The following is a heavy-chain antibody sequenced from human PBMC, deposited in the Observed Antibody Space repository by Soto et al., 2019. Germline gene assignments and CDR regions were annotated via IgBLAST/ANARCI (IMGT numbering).Heavy chain of an antibody. J-gene: IGHJ4*02. CDR2: IYPGDSDT. Sequence: PGESLKVSCKGSGYRFTTYGIGWVRPPPGKGLEWMGIIYPGDSDTRYSPSFQGQVTISADKSISTAYLQWSSLKASDTAMYYCARGFSGYTSSWPYWGQGTLVTVSS. CDR1: GYRFTTYG. D-gene: IGHD6-13*01. V-gene: IGHV5-51*01. CDR3: ARGFSGYTSSWPY.